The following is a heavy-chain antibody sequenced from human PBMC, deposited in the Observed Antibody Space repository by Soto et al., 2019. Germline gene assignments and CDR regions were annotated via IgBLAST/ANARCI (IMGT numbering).Heavy chain of an antibody. CDR2: VSHIADNK. CDR1: GFTFNLFT. CDR3: ARANMDV. V-gene: IGHV3-30-3*01. Sequence: QVQLVESGGGVVQPGRSLRLSCAASGFTFNLFTFHWIRQAPGRGLEWVAVVSHIADNKYYADSVKGRFTISRDNAKNTLYLQMNSLRPEDTALYYCARANMDVWGRGTTVTVSS. J-gene: IGHJ6*02.